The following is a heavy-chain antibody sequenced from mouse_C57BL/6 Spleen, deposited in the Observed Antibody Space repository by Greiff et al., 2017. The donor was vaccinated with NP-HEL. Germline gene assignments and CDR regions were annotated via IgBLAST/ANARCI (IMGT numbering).Heavy chain of an antibody. J-gene: IGHJ3*01. CDR2: ISGGGGNT. CDR3: ARRDGYDERFAY. D-gene: IGHD2-2*01. CDR1: GFTFSSYT. V-gene: IGHV5-9*01. Sequence: EVKLVESGGGLVKPGGSLKLSCAASGFTFSSYTMSWVRQTPEKRLEWVATISGGGGNTYYPDSVKGRFTISRDNAKNTLYLQMSSLRSEDTALYYCARRDGYDERFAYWGQGTLVTVSA.